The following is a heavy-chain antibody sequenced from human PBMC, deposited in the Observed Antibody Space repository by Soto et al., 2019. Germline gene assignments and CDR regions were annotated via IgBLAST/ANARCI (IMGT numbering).Heavy chain of an antibody. V-gene: IGHV3-49*04. D-gene: IGHD3-10*01. CDR3: TSDGVYSRSETYGYFDY. CDR2: IRSKTYGGTT. J-gene: IGHJ4*02. Sequence: GGSLRLSCTASGFTFGDYAMTWVRQAPGKGLEWVGFIRSKTYGGTTEYTTSVKGRFTISRDDSKSIAYLQMNSLKTDDTAVYYCTSDGVYSRSETYGYFDYSRQGALVTDS. CDR1: GFTFGDYA.